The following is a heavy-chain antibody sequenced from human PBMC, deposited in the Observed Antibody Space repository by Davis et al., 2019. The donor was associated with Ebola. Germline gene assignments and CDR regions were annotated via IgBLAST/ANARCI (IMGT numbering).Heavy chain of an antibody. CDR2: IYIGGST. D-gene: IGHD1-26*01. Sequence: GESLKISCAASGFTVSSNYMSWVRQAPGKGLEWVSVIYIGGSTYYADSVKGRFTISRHNSKNTLYLQMNSLRAEDTAAYYCARDGGSFRSYGMDVWGQGTTVTVSS. CDR3: ARDGGSFRSYGMDV. CDR1: GFTVSSNY. J-gene: IGHJ6*02. V-gene: IGHV3-53*04.